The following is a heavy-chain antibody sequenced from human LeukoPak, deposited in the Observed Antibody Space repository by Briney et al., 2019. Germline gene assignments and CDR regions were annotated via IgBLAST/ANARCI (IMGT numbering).Heavy chain of an antibody. V-gene: IGHV3-23*01. CDR3: AKAGLSNSPGY. CDR1: GFTFSTYV. J-gene: IGHJ4*02. D-gene: IGHD4-11*01. CDR2: ISGSSTGT. Sequence: GGSLRLSCAASGFTFSTYVMTWVRQAPGKGLEWVSTISGSSTGTYHADSVRGRFTISRDNSKNTLYLQMNSLRAEDTALYYCAKAGLSNSPGYWGQGTLVTVSS.